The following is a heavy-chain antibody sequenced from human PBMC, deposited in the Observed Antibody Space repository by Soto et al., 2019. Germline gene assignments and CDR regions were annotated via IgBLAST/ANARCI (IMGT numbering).Heavy chain of an antibody. J-gene: IGHJ4*02. CDR2: ISAYNGNT. Sequence: ASVKVSCKASGYTFTSYGISWVRQAPGQGLEWMGWISAYNGNTNYAQKLQGRVTMTTDTSTSTAYMELRSLRSDDTAVYYCAIDFVAVAGNREIDYWGQGTLVTVSS. CDR3: AIDFVAVAGNREIDY. V-gene: IGHV1-18*01. D-gene: IGHD6-19*01. CDR1: GYTFTSYG.